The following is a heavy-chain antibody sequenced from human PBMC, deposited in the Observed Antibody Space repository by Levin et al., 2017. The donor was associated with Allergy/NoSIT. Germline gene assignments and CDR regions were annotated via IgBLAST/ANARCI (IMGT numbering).Heavy chain of an antibody. CDR3: ARSGVFRLTIYYYNGLDV. CDR1: GFTFSSYV. D-gene: IGHD3-10*01. Sequence: LSLTCAASGFTFSSYVMYWVRQAPGKGLEWVAAIWYDGGNKYYADSVKGRFTVSRDNSKNTLNLQMNSLRAEDTAVYYCARSGVFRLTIYYYNGLDVWGQGTTVTVSS. J-gene: IGHJ6*02. V-gene: IGHV3-33*07. CDR2: IWYDGGNK.